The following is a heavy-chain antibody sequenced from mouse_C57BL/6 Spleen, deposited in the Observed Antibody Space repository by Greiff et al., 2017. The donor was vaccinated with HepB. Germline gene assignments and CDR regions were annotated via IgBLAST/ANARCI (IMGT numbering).Heavy chain of an antibody. CDR1: GYAFTNYL. CDR2: INPGSGGT. Sequence: QVQLQQSGAELVRPGTSVKVSCKASGYAFTNYLIEWVKQRPGQGLEWIGVINPGSGGTNYNEKFKGKATLTADKSSSTAYMQLSSLTSEDSAVYFGARASHYFDYWGQGTTLTVSS. V-gene: IGHV1-54*01. CDR3: ARASHYFDY. J-gene: IGHJ2*01.